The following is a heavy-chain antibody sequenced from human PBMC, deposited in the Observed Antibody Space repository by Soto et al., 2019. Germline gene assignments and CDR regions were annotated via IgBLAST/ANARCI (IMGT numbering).Heavy chain of an antibody. Sequence: HPGGSLRLSCAASGFTFSTYAMSWVRQAPGKGLEWVSGISNSGGSTYYADSVKGRFTISRDNSKNTLYLQMNSLRAEDTAIYYCASHYDSRGFYYFDYWGQGTLVTVSS. D-gene: IGHD3-22*01. CDR2: ISNSGGST. V-gene: IGHV3-23*01. J-gene: IGHJ4*02. CDR1: GFTFSTYA. CDR3: ASHYDSRGFYYFDY.